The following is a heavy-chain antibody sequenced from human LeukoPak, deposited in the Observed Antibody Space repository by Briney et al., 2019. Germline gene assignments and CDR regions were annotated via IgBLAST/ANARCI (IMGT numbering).Heavy chain of an antibody. CDR1: GISFSSHG. Sequence: PGTSLRLSCAASGISFSSHGMHWVRQAPGKGLEWVAVIWYDGSNKYYADSVKGRFTISRDNSKNTLYLQMNSLRAEDTAVYYCARNDKGNSYGYSIDYWGQGTLVTVSS. V-gene: IGHV3-33*01. D-gene: IGHD5-18*01. CDR2: IWYDGSNK. J-gene: IGHJ4*02. CDR3: ARNDKGNSYGYSIDY.